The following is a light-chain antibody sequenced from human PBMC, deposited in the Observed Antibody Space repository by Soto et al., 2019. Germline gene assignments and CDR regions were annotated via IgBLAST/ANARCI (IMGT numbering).Light chain of an antibody. CDR2: EAS. J-gene: IGKJ1*01. CDR1: QSISTW. Sequence: DIQMTQSPSTLAAFVGDRVTITCRASQSISTWLAWYQQKVGKAPKLLIYEASSLESGAPSRFSGSGSGTEFTLTISSLQPDDFATYYCQQYYSYSRPFGRGTKVDIX. V-gene: IGKV1-5*03. CDR3: QQYYSYSRP.